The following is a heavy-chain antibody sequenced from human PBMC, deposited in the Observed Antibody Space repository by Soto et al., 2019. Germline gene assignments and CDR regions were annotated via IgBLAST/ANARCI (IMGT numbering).Heavy chain of an antibody. D-gene: IGHD6-19*01. J-gene: IGHJ5*02. CDR2: IRSKAYGGTT. Sequence: GGSLRLSCTASGFTFGDYAMSWFRQAPGKGLEWVGFIRSKAYGGTTEYAASVKGRFTISRDDSKSIAYLQMNSLKTEDTAVYYCTSKYSSGWYSWFYTWGLGTLVPVSA. CDR1: GFTFGDYA. CDR3: TSKYSSGWYSWFYT. V-gene: IGHV3-49*03.